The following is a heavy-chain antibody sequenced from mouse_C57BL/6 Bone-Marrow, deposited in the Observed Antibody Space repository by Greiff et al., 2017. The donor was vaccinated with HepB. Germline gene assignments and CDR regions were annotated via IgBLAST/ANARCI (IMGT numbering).Heavy chain of an antibody. CDR2: ISSGGSYT. CDR3: ARDPYYYGSSGAY. V-gene: IGHV5-6*02. Sequence: DVMLVESGGDLVKPGGSLKLSCAASGFTFSSYGMSWVRQTPDKRLEWVATISSGGSYTYYPDSVKGRFTISRDNAKNTLYLQMSSLKSEDTAMYYCARDPYYYGSSGAYWGQGTLVTVSA. D-gene: IGHD1-1*01. J-gene: IGHJ3*01. CDR1: GFTFSSYG.